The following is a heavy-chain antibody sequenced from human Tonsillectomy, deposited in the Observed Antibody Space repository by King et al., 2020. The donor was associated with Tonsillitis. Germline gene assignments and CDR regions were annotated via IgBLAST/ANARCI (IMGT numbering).Heavy chain of an antibody. V-gene: IGHV1-18*01. Sequence: QLVQSGPEVKKPGASVKVSCKASGYTFSNYGITWVRQAPGQGLEWMGWISVYSGDINYSQKVHGRFTMTTDTSTNTAYMELRSLRSDDTAIYYCTRYKAVGAMDYWGQGTLVTVSS. CDR2: ISVYSGDI. CDR3: TRYKAVGAMDY. J-gene: IGHJ4*02. D-gene: IGHD1-26*01. CDR1: GYTFSNYG.